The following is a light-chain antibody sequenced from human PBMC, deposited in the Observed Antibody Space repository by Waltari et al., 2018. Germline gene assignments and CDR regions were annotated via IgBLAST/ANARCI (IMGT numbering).Light chain of an antibody. CDR1: SSDVGGSNF. Sequence: QSALTQPASVSGSPGQSITISCTGTSSDVGGSNFVSWYQQHPGKAPKLIIYEFTRRPSRVSNRFSGYKACNTASLTSSGLQTEDEADYYGSSYTSATIYVFGIGTKVVVL. J-gene: IGLJ1*01. CDR3: SSYTSATIYV. CDR2: EFT. V-gene: IGLV2-14*01.